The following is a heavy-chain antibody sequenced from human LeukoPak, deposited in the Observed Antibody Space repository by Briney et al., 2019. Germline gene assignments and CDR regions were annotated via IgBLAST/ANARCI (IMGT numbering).Heavy chain of an antibody. J-gene: IGHJ3*02. CDR2: ISGDGGRT. CDR3: TKNGGYSDAFDI. V-gene: IGHV3-43*02. CDR1: GFIFDDYA. Sequence: PGGSLRLSCAASGFIFDDYAMHWVRQAPGKGLEWVSLISGDGGRTYYTDSVKGRFTISRDNSKHSLYLQMNSLRTEDTALYYCTKNGGYSDAFDIWGQGAMVTVSS. D-gene: IGHD3-10*01.